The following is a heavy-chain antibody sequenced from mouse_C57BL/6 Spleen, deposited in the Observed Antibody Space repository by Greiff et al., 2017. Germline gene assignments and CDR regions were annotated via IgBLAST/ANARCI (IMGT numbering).Heavy chain of an antibody. D-gene: IGHD4-1*01. J-gene: IGHJ2*01. CDR3: ARDQTGTGFDY. CDR1: GFTFSSYA. Sequence: DVPLVESGGGLVKPGGSLKLSCAASGFTFSSYAMSWVRQTPEKRLEWVATISDGGSYTYYPDNVKGRFTISRDNAKNNLYLQMSHLKSEDTAMYYCARDQTGTGFDYWGQGTTLTVSS. CDR2: ISDGGSYT. V-gene: IGHV5-4*01.